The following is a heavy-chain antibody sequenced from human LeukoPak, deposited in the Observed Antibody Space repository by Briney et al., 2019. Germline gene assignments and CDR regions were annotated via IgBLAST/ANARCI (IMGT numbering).Heavy chain of an antibody. Sequence: GASVKVSCKXSGYTLTELSMHWVRQAPGKGLEWMGGFDPEDGETIYAQKFQGRVTMTEDTSTDTAYMELSSLRSEDTAVYYCATSKNYDYVWGSYVYWGQGTLVTVSS. CDR3: ATSKNYDYVWGSYVY. V-gene: IGHV1-24*01. J-gene: IGHJ4*02. D-gene: IGHD3-16*01. CDR1: GYTLTELS. CDR2: FDPEDGET.